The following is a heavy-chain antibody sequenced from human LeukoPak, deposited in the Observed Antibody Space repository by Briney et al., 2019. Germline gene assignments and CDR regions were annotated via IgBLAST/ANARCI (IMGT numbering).Heavy chain of an antibody. CDR1: GFTVSSNY. J-gene: IGHJ5*02. Sequence: PGGSLRLSCAASGFTVSSNYMSWVRQAPGKGLEWVSVIYSGGSTYYADSVKGRFTISRDNSKNTLYLQMNSLRAEDTAVYYCARDPRRYCSSTSCYAHWFDPWGQGTLVTVSS. V-gene: IGHV3-53*05. CDR3: ARDPRRYCSSTSCYAHWFDP. D-gene: IGHD2-2*01. CDR2: IYSGGST.